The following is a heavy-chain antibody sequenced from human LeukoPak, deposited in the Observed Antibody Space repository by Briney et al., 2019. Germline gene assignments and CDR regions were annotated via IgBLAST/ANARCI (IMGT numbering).Heavy chain of an antibody. V-gene: IGHV3-23*01. J-gene: IGHJ4*02. Sequence: GGFLRLSCAASGFTFNNYPMGWVRQAPGKGLEWLSAIGGEKSGSWTKSADSVKGRFTISRDNSENTLYLQMDSLTVEDTAVYYCARKAYSSGWLGDYWGQGTLVTVSS. D-gene: IGHD6-19*01. CDR3: ARKAYSSGWLGDY. CDR2: IGGEKSGSWT. CDR1: GFTFNNYP.